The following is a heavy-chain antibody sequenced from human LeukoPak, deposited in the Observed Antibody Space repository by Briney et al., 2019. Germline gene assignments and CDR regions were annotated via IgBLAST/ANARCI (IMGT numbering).Heavy chain of an antibody. CDR3: AKGGYSNGRYYYYYMDV. V-gene: IGHV3-23*01. CDR1: GFTLSSYA. D-gene: IGHD5-18*01. Sequence: QAGGSLRLSCAASGFTLSSYARSWVRQGPGKGLEWVLSVRFNGESTYYADSGKGRFTISRDNSKNTLYLQMNSLRAEDTTVYYCAKGGYSNGRYYYYYMDVWGEGTTVTVSS. J-gene: IGHJ6*03. CDR2: VRFNGEST.